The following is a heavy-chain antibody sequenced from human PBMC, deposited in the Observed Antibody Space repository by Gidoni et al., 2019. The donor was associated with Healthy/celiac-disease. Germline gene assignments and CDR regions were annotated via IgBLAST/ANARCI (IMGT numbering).Heavy chain of an antibody. D-gene: IGHD2-15*01. CDR3: ARVPCSGGSCYDGY. CDR1: GGSISSYY. V-gene: IGHV4-59*01. J-gene: IGHJ4*02. CDR2: IYYSGST. Sequence: QVQLQESGPGLVKPSETLSLTCPVSGGSISSYYWSWIRQPPGKGLAWIGYIYYSGSTNYNPSLKSRVTISVDTSKNQFSRKLSSVTAADTAVYYCARVPCSGGSCYDGYWGQGTLVTVSS.